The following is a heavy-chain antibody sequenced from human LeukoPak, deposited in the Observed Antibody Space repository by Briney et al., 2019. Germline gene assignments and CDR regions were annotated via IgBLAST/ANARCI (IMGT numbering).Heavy chain of an antibody. Sequence: TGGSLRLSCAASGFTFSSYSMNWVRQAPGKGLEWVSSISSSSSYIYYADSVKGRFTISRDNAKNSLYLQMNSLRAEDTAAYYCARDQSDYDILTGCFDYWGQGTLVTVSS. J-gene: IGHJ4*02. V-gene: IGHV3-21*01. CDR2: ISSSSSYI. D-gene: IGHD3-9*01. CDR3: ARDQSDYDILTGCFDY. CDR1: GFTFSSYS.